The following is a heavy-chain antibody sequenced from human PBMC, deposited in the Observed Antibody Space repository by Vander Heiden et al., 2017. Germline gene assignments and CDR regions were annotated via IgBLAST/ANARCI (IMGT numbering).Heavy chain of an antibody. CDR3: AREGFGFDWLFPQGMDV. V-gene: IGHV1-2*02. D-gene: IGHD3-9*01. CDR1: GYTFTGYY. J-gene: IGHJ6*02. Sequence: QVQLVQSGAEVKKPGASVKVSCKASGYTFTGYYMHWVRQAPGQGLEWMGWINPNSGGTNYAQKFQGRVTMTRDTSISTAYMELSRLRSDDTAVYYCAREGFGFDWLFPQGMDVWGQGTTVTVSS. CDR2: INPNSGGT.